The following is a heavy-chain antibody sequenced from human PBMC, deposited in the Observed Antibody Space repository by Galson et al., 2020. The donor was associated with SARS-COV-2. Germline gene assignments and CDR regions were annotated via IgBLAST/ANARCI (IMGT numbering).Heavy chain of an antibody. Sequence: GESLKISCAASGFTFSSYSMNWVRQAPGKGLEWVSSISSSSSYIYYADSVKGRFTISRDNAKNSLYLQMNSLRAEDTAVYYCARALYGDYVVWVAGSVDYWGQGTLVTVSS. CDR3: ARALYGDYVVWVAGSVDY. V-gene: IGHV3-21*01. CDR2: ISSSSSYI. D-gene: IGHD4-17*01. CDR1: GFTFSSYS. J-gene: IGHJ4*02.